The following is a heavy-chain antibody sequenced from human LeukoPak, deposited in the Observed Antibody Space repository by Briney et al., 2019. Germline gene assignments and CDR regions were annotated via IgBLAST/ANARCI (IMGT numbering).Heavy chain of an antibody. CDR3: ARDDGVGATSDY. CDR1: GFTFDDYG. J-gene: IGHJ4*02. Sequence: GGSLRLSCAASGFTFDDYGMSWVRQAPGKGLEWVSGINWNGGSTDYADPVKGRFTISRDNAKNSLYLQINSLRAEDTALYYCARDDGVGATSDYWGQGTLVTVSS. V-gene: IGHV3-20*04. CDR2: INWNGGST. D-gene: IGHD1-26*01.